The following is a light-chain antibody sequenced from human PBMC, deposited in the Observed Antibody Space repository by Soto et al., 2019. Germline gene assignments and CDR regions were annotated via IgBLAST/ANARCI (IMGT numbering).Light chain of an antibody. CDR2: SAS. J-gene: IGKJ2*01. CDR3: QHYNNWPPYT. CDR1: QSVSSN. V-gene: IGKV3-15*01. Sequence: EIVMTQSPATLSVSPGERATLSCRASQSVSSNLAWYQQLPGQAPRLLIYSASTRATGLPARFSGSGSGTEFILTISSLQSEDSAVYYCQHYNNWPPYTFGQGTKLEI.